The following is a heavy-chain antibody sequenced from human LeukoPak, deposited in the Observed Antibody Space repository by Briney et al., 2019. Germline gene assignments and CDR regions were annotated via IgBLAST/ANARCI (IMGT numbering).Heavy chain of an antibody. CDR3: SRHSTPVISSWFDP. J-gene: IGHJ5*02. V-gene: IGHV4-38-2*02. CDR1: GYSISSGYY. D-gene: IGHD2-15*01. Sequence: SETLFLTCTVSGYSISSGYYWGWIRQPPGKWLEWNGSIYHTGGTYYNPSLKSRVTISVGQSENQVSLKLSAVTACHMAVYYCSRHSTPVISSWFDPWGQGTLVTVSS. CDR2: IYHTGGT.